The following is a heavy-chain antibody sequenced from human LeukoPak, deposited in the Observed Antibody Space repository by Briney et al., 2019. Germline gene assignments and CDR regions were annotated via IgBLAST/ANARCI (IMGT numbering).Heavy chain of an antibody. J-gene: IGHJ4*02. CDR1: GYSISSVYY. D-gene: IGHD3-22*01. Sequence: SETLSLTCTVSGYSISSVYYWGWIRPPPGKGLEWIGRIYHSGSTYYNPSLKSRVTISVDTSKNQFSLKLSSVTAADTAVYYCARKTNYYDSSGYYSYFNYWGQGTLVTVSS. CDR2: IYHSGST. CDR3: ARKTNYYDSSGYYSYFNY. V-gene: IGHV4-38-2*02.